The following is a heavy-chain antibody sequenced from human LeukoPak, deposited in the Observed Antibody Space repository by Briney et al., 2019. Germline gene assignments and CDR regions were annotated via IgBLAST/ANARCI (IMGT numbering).Heavy chain of an antibody. CDR2: ISYDGSNK. Sequence: GGSLRLSCAASGFTFSSYGMHWVRQAPGKGLEWVAVISYDGSNKYYADSVKGRFTISRDNSENTLYLQMNSLRAEDTAVYYCAKEGADYGDYEHWGQGTLVTVSS. CDR3: AKEGADYGDYEH. J-gene: IGHJ4*02. D-gene: IGHD4-17*01. V-gene: IGHV3-30*18. CDR1: GFTFSSYG.